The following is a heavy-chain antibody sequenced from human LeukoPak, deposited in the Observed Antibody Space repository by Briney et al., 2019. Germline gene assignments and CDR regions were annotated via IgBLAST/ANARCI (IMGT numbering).Heavy chain of an antibody. V-gene: IGHV1-69*13. CDR2: IIPIFCTA. Sequence: ASVPVSLKCTVGTFTSYASSWVRQAPRQGLEWMGGIIPIFCTANYAHKFQGRVTMTADESANTAYMKLSSLRSEHTALYYCAPKALYCGSTSCYRTGFDYWGQGTLVTVSS. CDR3: APKALYCGSTSCYRTGFDY. J-gene: IGHJ4*02. CDR1: VGTFTSYA. D-gene: IGHD2-2*02.